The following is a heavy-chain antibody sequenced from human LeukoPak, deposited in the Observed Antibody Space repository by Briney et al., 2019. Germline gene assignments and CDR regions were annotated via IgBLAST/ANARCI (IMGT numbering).Heavy chain of an antibody. CDR3: ARVLLWLGELYYYYMDV. CDR1: GYTFTSYA. CDR2: INTNTGNP. D-gene: IGHD3-10*01. Sequence: ASVKVSCKASGYTFTSYAMNWVRQAPGQGLEWMGWINTNTGNPTYAQGFTGRFVFSLDTSVSTAYLQISSLKAEDTPVYYCARVLLWLGELYYYYMDVWGKGTTVTVSS. V-gene: IGHV7-4-1*02. J-gene: IGHJ6*03.